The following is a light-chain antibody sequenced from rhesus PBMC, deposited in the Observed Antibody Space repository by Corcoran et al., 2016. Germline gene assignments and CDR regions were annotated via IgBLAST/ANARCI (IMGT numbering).Light chain of an antibody. CDR1: SSYIGGYNR. J-gene: IGLJ1*01. V-gene: IGLV2-13*03. CDR3: NAKASRSTYI. CDR2: EVN. Sequence: QAAPTQSPSVSGSPGQSVTLTCTGPSSYIGGYNRVSWYQQHPGKAPKLMIYEVNKRPSGVSDRFSGSKSGNTASLTISGLQAEDEADYYCNAKASRSTYIFGAGTRLTVL.